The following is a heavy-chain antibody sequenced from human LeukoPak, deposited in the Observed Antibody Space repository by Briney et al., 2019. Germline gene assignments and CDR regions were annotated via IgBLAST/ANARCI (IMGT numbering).Heavy chain of an antibody. CDR3: ARGNTYYDFWSGYSHFDY. V-gene: IGHV4-59*01. D-gene: IGHD3-3*01. CDR2: IYYSGST. CDR1: GGSISSYY. Sequence: PSETLSLTCTVSGGSISSYYWSWIRRPPGKGLEWIGYIYYSGSTNYNPSLKSRVTISVDTSKNQFSLKLSSVTAADTAVYYCARGNTYYDFWSGYSHFDYWGQGTLVTVSS. J-gene: IGHJ4*02.